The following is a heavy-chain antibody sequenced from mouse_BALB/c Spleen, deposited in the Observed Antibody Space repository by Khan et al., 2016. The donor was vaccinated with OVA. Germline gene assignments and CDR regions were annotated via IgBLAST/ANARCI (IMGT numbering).Heavy chain of an antibody. Sequence: EVQRVESGGDLVKPGGSLKLSCAASGFTFSTYGMSWVRQTPDRRLEWVATVSTGGTYNYYLDSVKGRFTISRAHDRKTLSLQMSSLKSEDTDMFYCTRLAYYYDSEGFAYWGQGTLVTVSA. CDR1: GFTFSTYG. J-gene: IGHJ3*01. V-gene: IGHV5-6*01. D-gene: IGHD1-1*01. CDR2: VSTGGTYN. CDR3: TRLAYYYDSEGFAY.